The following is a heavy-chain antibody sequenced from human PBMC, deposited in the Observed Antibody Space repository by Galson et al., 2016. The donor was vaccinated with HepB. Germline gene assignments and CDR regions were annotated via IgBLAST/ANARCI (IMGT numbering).Heavy chain of an antibody. CDR3: ARLRGVPAAHNWFDP. D-gene: IGHD2-2*01. CDR1: GSGYTFSSYW. V-gene: IGHV3-53*01. CDR2: IYSGGST. J-gene: IGHJ5*02. Sequence: SLRLSCAGSGSGYTFSSYWMTWVRPAPGKGLEWVSIIYSGGSTYYADSVKGRFTISRDNSKNTLFLQMNSLRAEDTAVYYCARLRGVPAAHNWFDPWGQGTLVTVSS.